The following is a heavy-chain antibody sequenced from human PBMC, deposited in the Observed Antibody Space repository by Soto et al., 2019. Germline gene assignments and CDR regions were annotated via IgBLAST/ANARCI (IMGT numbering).Heavy chain of an antibody. Sequence: QVQLQESGPGLVRPSETLSLTCTVSGCSITGYYWSWIRQPPGKGLEWIVYIYYSGTTCYNPALSSGVTVSVDTSKSQFPLEVDSVTGADTVVYYCAGESYYGSGATVVAYWGQGTLVTVSS. V-gene: IGHV4-59*01. CDR1: GCSITGYY. D-gene: IGHD3-10*01. CDR2: IYYSGTT. J-gene: IGHJ4*02. CDR3: AGESYYGSGATVVAY.